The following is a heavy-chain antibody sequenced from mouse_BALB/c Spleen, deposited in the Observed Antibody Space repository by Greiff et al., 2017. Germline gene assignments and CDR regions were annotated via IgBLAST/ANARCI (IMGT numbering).Heavy chain of an antibody. V-gene: IGHV7-3*02. D-gene: IGHD3-1*01. J-gene: IGHJ4*01. Sequence: EVKLMESGGGLVQPGGSLRLSCATSGFTFTDYYMSWVRQPPGKALEWLGFIRNKANGYTTEYSASVKGRFTIFRDNSQSILYLQMNTLRAEDSATYDCARDTTGLYYAMDYWGQGTAVTVSS. CDR3: ARDTTGLYYAMDY. CDR2: IRNKANGYTT. CDR1: GFTFTDYY.